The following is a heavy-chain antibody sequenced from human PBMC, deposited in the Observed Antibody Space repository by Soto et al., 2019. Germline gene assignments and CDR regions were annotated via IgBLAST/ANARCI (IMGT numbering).Heavy chain of an antibody. V-gene: IGHV4-59*01. CDR2: IYYSGST. Sequence: SETLSLTCTFSGGSISSYYWSWIRQPPGKGLERIGYIYYSGSTNYNPSLKSRVTISVDTSKNQFSLKLSSVTAADTAVYYCARVGNTAMALGHYYSSYNYMDVWGKGIPVSVYS. D-gene: IGHD5-18*01. J-gene: IGHJ6*03. CDR1: GGSISSYY. CDR3: ARVGNTAMALGHYYSSYNYMDV.